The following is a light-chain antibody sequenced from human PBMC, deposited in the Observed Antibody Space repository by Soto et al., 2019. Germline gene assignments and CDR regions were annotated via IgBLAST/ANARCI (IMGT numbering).Light chain of an antibody. CDR1: SSDVGGYDY. Sequence: QSVLTQPASVSGSPGQSITISCTGTSSDVGGYDYVSWYQQHPGKAPKLMIFDVSNRPSGVSNRFSGSKSVNTASLTISGLQAEDEAHYYCSSYTTSNTVLFGGGTKLTVL. CDR2: DVS. V-gene: IGLV2-14*01. CDR3: SSYTTSNTVL. J-gene: IGLJ2*01.